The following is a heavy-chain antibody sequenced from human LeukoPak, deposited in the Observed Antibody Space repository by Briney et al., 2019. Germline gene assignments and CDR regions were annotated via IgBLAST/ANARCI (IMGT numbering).Heavy chain of an antibody. J-gene: IGHJ4*02. V-gene: IGHV1-69*04. D-gene: IGHD5-18*01. CDR1: GGTFSSYA. CDR3: AVDTAMLPFDY. Sequence: SVKVSCKASGGTFSSYAISWVRQAPGQGLEWMGRIIPIFGIANYAQKFQGRVTITADRSTSTAYMELSSLRSEDTAVYYCAVDTAMLPFDYWGQGTLVTVSS. CDR2: IIPIFGIA.